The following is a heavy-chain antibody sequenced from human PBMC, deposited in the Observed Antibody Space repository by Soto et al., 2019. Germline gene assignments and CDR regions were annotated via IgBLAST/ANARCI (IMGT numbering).Heavy chain of an antibody. V-gene: IGHV3-23*01. D-gene: IGHD6-25*01. CDR1: GFTLSSYA. CDR2: ISGSGTYT. J-gene: IGHJ6*03. CDR3: TKVPNSGQYYYMDV. Sequence: PGGSLRLSCAVSGFTLSSYAMTWVRQAPGKGLEWVSAISGSGTYTYYTDSVKGRFTISRDNSENTLCLQMNSLRAEDTAVYYCTKVPNSGQYYYMDVCGKGTTVTVSS.